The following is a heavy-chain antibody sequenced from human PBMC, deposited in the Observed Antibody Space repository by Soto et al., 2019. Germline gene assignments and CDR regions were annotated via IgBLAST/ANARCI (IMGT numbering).Heavy chain of an antibody. D-gene: IGHD6-6*01. CDR2: INYSGST. J-gene: IGHJ5*02. Sequence: SETLSLTCAVFGGSFSGYYWNWIRQPPGKGLEWIGTINYSGSTNYNPSLKNRVTISVDTSKNQFSLKLSSVTAADTAVYYCARAISSSPSPGLNWFDPWGQGTLVTVS. V-gene: IGHV4-34*01. CDR1: GGSFSGYY. CDR3: ARAISSSPSPGLNWFDP.